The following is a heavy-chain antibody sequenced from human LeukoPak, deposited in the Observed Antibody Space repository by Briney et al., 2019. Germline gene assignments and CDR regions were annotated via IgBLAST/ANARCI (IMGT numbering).Heavy chain of an antibody. CDR3: ARGVDFLGGVVDS. D-gene: IGHD3-16*01. J-gene: IGHJ4*02. CDR2: IYSGGST. Sequence: PGGSLRLSCAASGFTVSSNYMSWVRQAPGKGLEWVSVIYSGGSTYYADSVKGRFTISRDNSKNTLYLQMNSLRAEDTAVYYCARGVDFLGGVVDSWGQGSLVTVSS. V-gene: IGHV3-66*02. CDR1: GFTVSSNY.